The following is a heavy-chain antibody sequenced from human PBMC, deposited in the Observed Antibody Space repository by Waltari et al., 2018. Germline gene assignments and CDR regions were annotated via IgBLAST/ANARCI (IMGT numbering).Heavy chain of an antibody. V-gene: IGHV3-30*18. CDR1: GFIFSNYA. CDR3: AESYYDFWSGFY. Sequence: VQLVESGGGVVQPGRSLRLSCVASGFIFSNYAMHWVRQAPGKGLEWVAVISYDGSIKYYADSVKGRFTISRDNSKNTLFLQMNSLRADDTAVYYCAESYYDFWSGFYWGQGTLVTVSS. J-gene: IGHJ4*02. D-gene: IGHD3-3*01. CDR2: ISYDGSIK.